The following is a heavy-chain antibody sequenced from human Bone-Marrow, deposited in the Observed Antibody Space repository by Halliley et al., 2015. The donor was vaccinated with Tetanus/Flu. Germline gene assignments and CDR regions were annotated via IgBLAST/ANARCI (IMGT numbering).Heavy chain of an antibody. D-gene: IGHD3-3*01. J-gene: IGHJ3*02. CDR2: IFWDNDE. Sequence: EWLAVIFWDNDELCRPSLKNRLTITKDTSKNQVVLTMTNMDPVDTATYYFAHRAFSSPFDAFDIWGQGTMVTVSS. CDR3: AHRAFSSPFDAFDI. V-gene: IGHV2-5*02.